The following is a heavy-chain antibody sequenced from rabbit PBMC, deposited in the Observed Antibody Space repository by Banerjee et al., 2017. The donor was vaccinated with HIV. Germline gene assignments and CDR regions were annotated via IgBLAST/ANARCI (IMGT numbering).Heavy chain of an antibody. V-gene: IGHV1S40*01. CDR2: IYPDSSGDS. J-gene: IGHJ4*01. Sequence: QSLEESGGDLVKPGASLTLTCTASGSDISSYWMSWVRQAPGKGLEWIACIYPDSSGDSHYASWAKGRFTISKTSSTTVTLQMTSLTAADTATYFCARSSSSGYYIPLKLWGPGTLVTVS. D-gene: IGHD1-1*01. CDR3: ARSSSSGYYIPLKL. CDR1: GSDISSYW.